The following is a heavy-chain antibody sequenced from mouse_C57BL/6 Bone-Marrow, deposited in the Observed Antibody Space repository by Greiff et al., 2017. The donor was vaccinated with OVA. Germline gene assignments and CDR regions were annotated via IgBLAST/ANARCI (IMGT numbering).Heavy chain of an antibody. Sequence: VQLQQSGAELVRPGASVKLSCTASGFNIKDDYMHWVKQRPEQGLEWIGWIDPENGDTEYASKFQGKATITADTSSSTAYLQLSSLTSEDTAVYYCTKLTGTFAYWGQGTLVTVSA. V-gene: IGHV14-4*01. CDR1: GFNIKDDY. J-gene: IGHJ3*01. CDR2: IDPENGDT. D-gene: IGHD4-1*01. CDR3: TKLTGTFAY.